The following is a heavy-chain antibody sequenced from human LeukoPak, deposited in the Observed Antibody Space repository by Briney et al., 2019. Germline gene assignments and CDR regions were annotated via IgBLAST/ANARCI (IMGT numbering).Heavy chain of an antibody. D-gene: IGHD5-24*01. V-gene: IGHV6-1*01. J-gene: IGHJ4*02. CDR3: ARGYTNFDY. CDR1: GDSVSTDSAG. CDR2: TYYKSNWYN. Sequence: SQTLSLTCAISGDSVSTDSAGWNWIRQSPSRGLEWLGRTYYKSNWYNDYAVSVKSRITINPDTSKNQFSLQLNSVTPEDTAVYYCARGYTNFDYWGQGTLVTVSS.